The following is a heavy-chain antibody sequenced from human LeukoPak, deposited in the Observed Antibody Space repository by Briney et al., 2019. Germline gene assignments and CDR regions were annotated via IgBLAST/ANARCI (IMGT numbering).Heavy chain of an antibody. V-gene: IGHV3-21*01. CDR1: GFTFSSYS. J-gene: IGHJ3*02. CDR3: ARAQGATIDAFDI. Sequence: PGGSLRLSCAASGFTFSSYSMNWVRQAPGKGLEWVSSISSSSSYIYYADSVKGRSTISRDNAKNSLYLQMNSLRAEDTAVYYCARAQGATIDAFDIWGQGTMVTVSS. CDR2: ISSSSSYI. D-gene: IGHD1-26*01.